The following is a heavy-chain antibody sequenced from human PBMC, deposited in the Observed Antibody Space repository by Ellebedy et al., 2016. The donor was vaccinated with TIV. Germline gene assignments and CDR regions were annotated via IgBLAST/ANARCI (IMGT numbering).Heavy chain of an antibody. D-gene: IGHD3-10*01. V-gene: IGHV3-23*01. CDR3: ARLADLWFGEIFD. CDR1: GFTFTTYG. CDR2: INDRGVNT. Sequence: GESLKISCAASGFTFTTYGIHWVRQAPGKGLQWVSTINDRGVNTHYADSAKGRFTISRDNSKNSLYLQMNSLRAEDTAVYYCARLADLWFGEIFDWGQGTLVTVSS. J-gene: IGHJ4*02.